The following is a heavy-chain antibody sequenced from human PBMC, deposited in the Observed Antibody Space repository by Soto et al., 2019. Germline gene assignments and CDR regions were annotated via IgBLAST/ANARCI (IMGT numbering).Heavy chain of an antibody. Sequence: AVGSLRLSCAASGFTFSSYAMSWVRQAPGKGLEWVSAISGSGDKTYYADSVKGRFTISRDNSKNTLYLQMNSLRAEDTAVYYCAKDGKIAAAGTWVKYFDYWGQGTLVTVSS. CDR2: ISGSGDKT. J-gene: IGHJ4*02. CDR1: GFTFSSYA. CDR3: AKDGKIAAAGTWVKYFDY. D-gene: IGHD6-13*01. V-gene: IGHV3-23*01.